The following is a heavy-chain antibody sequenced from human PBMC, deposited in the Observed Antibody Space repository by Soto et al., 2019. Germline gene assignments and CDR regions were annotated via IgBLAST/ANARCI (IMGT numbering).Heavy chain of an antibody. Sequence: GGSLRLSCAASGFIFSDRYMDWVRQTPGKGLEWLGRIRNRANSYSTEYAASVRGRFTISRDDSNNLLYLHMSSLKTEDTAVYYCATIDMVEKFDPRGQGILVTVSS. CDR1: GFIFSDRY. J-gene: IGHJ5*02. V-gene: IGHV3-72*01. CDR3: ATIDMVEKFDP. D-gene: IGHD3-10*01. CDR2: IRNRANSYST.